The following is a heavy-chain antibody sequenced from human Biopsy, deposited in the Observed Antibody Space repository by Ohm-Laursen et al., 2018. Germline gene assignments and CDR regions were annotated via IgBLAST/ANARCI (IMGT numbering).Heavy chain of an antibody. Sequence: SLRLSCTASEFIFSRFWMYWVRQAPGKGLVWVSRINSDGSSTNYADSLQGRFTISRDNPKNTVDLQMNSLRAEDTAVYYCANSNYDFWTGYLNFDNGGQGTLVTVSS. J-gene: IGHJ4*02. D-gene: IGHD3-3*01. CDR3: ANSNYDFWTGYLNFDN. CDR2: INSDGSST. CDR1: EFIFSRFW. V-gene: IGHV3-74*01.